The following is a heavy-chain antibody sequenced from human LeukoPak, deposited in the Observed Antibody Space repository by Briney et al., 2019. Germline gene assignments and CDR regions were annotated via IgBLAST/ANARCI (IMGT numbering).Heavy chain of an antibody. J-gene: IGHJ5*02. CDR1: GGSFSGYY. CDR2: INHSGST. Sequence: ASETLSLTCAVYGGSFSGYYWSWIRQPPGKGLEWIGEINHSGSTNYNPSLKSRVTISVDTSKNQFSLKLRSVTAADTAVYYCARRGKLLWFGPSWFDPWGQGTLVTVSS. CDR3: ARRGKLLWFGPSWFDP. D-gene: IGHD3-10*01. V-gene: IGHV4-34*01.